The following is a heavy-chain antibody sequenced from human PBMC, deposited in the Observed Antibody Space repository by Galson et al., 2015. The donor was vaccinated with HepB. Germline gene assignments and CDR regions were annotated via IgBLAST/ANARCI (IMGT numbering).Heavy chain of an antibody. D-gene: IGHD3-3*01. CDR1: GYTFTGYY. CDR3: ARDRSWLYYDFWSGYFTDYYYGMDV. Sequence: SVKVSCKASGYTFTGYYMHWVRQAPGQGLEWMGWINPNSGGTNYAQKFQGRVTMTRDTSISTAYMELSRLRSDDTAVYYCARDRSWLYYDFWSGYFTDYYYGMDVWGQGTTVTVSS. CDR2: INPNSGGT. V-gene: IGHV1-2*02. J-gene: IGHJ6*02.